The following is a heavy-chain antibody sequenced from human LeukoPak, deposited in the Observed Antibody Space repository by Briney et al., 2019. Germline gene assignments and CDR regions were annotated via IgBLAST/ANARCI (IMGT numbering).Heavy chain of an antibody. CDR3: ARDEIEAVGQFDY. Sequence: GASVKVSCKASGGTFGTYAFSWVRQAPGQGLEWMGRIIPMFGIVNSAQKFQGRVTITADKITNTVYMELTSLRSEDTAVYYCARDEIEAVGQFDYWGQGTLVTVSS. CDR2: IIPMFGIV. D-gene: IGHD6-25*01. J-gene: IGHJ4*02. V-gene: IGHV1-69*04. CDR1: GGTFGTYA.